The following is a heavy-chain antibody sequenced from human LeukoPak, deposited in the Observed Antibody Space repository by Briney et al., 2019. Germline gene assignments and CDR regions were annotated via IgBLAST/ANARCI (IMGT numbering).Heavy chain of an antibody. Sequence: GASVKVSCKASGYTFTGYYMHWVRQAPGQGLEWMGWINPNSGGTNCAQKFQGRVTMTRDTSISTAYMELSRLRSDDTAVYYCAREGELRLGAFDIWGQGTMVTVSS. V-gene: IGHV1-2*02. CDR1: GYTFTGYY. CDR3: AREGELRLGAFDI. CDR2: INPNSGGT. J-gene: IGHJ3*02. D-gene: IGHD4-17*01.